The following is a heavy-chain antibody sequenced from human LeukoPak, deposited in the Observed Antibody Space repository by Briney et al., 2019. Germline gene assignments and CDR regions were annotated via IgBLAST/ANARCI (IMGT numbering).Heavy chain of an antibody. CDR3: ARGDGYNFFDY. D-gene: IGHD5-24*01. J-gene: IGHJ4*02. CDR2: ISGSGGST. V-gene: IGHV3-23*01. CDR1: GFRFPSYA. Sequence: VQPGGSLRLSCAASGFRFPSYAMSWVRQAPGKGLEWVSSISGSGGSTYYADSEKGRFTISRDNSENTLYLQMKSLRAEDTAVYYCARGDGYNFFDYWGQGTLVTVSS.